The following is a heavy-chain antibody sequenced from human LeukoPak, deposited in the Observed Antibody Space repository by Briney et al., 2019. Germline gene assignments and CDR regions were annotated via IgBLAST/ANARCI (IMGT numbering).Heavy chain of an antibody. D-gene: IGHD2-2*01. CDR1: GFTFDDYA. CDR3: ARETRYHHYFDY. J-gene: IGHJ4*02. Sequence: GGSLRLSCAASGFTFDDYAMHWVRQAPGKGLEWVSGISWNSGSIGYADSVKGRFTISRDNAKNSLYLQMNSLRAEDTAVYYCARETRYHHYFDYWGQGTLVTVSS. CDR2: ISWNSGSI. V-gene: IGHV3-9*01.